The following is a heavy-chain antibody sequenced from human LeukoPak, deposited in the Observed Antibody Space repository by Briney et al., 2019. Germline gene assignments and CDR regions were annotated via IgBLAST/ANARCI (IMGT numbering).Heavy chain of an antibody. J-gene: IGHJ4*02. CDR1: GGTFSSFS. CDR3: ARGSVVRGVIKKPLDY. V-gene: IGHV1-2*02. CDR2: INPNSGGT. D-gene: IGHD3-10*01. Sequence: ASVKVSCKTAGGTFSSFSITWVRLAPGQGLEWMGWINPNSGGTNYAQKFQGRVTMTRDTSISTAYMELSRLRSDDTAVYYCARGSVVRGVIKKPLDYWGQGTLVTVSS.